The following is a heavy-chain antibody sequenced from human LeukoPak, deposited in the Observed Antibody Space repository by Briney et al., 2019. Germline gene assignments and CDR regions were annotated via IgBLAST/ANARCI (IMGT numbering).Heavy chain of an antibody. CDR1: GFTFVNYG. Sequence: AGSLRLSCGASGFTFVNYGMSWVRQSPGKGLEWVSTISGSGSTYYADSVRGRFTNSRDNSKSTLYLQMNTLRAEDTAVYYCAKWRRGYYDGSGADDFNYWGQGTVVTVSS. CDR2: ISGSGST. CDR3: AKWRRGYYDGSGADDFNY. D-gene: IGHD3-22*01. V-gene: IGHV3-23*01. J-gene: IGHJ4*02.